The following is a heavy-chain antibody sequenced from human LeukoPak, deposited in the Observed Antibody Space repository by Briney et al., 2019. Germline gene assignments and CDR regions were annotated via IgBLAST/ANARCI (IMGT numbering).Heavy chain of an antibody. V-gene: IGHV1-69*13. CDR3: ARDLDSGSSTDPFDY. D-gene: IGHD1-26*01. CDR2: IIPIFGTA. Sequence: SVKVSCQASGGPFSSYAISWVRQAPGQGLEWMGGIIPIFGTANYAQKFQGRVTITADESTSTAYMELSSLRSEDTAVYYCARDLDSGSSTDPFDYWGQGTLVTVSS. J-gene: IGHJ4*02. CDR1: GGPFSSYA.